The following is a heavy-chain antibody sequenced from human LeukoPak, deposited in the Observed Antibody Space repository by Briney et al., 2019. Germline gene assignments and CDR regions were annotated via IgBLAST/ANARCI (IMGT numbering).Heavy chain of an antibody. CDR2: IYTSGGT. J-gene: IGHJ4*02. V-gene: IGHV4-61*02. CDR3: ASSSGYSYGYEYDY. CDR1: GGSISSGSYY. D-gene: IGHD5-18*01. Sequence: KASETLPLTCTVSGGSISSGSYYWSWIRQPAGKGLEWIGRIYTSGGTNYNPSLRSRVTISVDTSKNQFSLKLSSVTAADTAVYYCASSSGYSYGYEYDYWGQGTLVTVSS.